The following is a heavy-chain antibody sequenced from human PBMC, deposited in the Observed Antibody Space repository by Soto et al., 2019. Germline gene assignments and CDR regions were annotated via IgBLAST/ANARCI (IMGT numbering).Heavy chain of an antibody. CDR3: ATGGGAAPGT. D-gene: IGHD6-13*01. Sequence: SETLSLTCAGYGGSFSGYYWSWIRQTPGKGLEWIGEIDHSGSIKYNPSLESRVSISLDTSRNQFSLKLSSVTAADSAVFYCATGGGAAPGTWGQGTLVTVSS. V-gene: IGHV4-34*01. CDR2: IDHSGSI. CDR1: GGSFSGYY. J-gene: IGHJ4*02.